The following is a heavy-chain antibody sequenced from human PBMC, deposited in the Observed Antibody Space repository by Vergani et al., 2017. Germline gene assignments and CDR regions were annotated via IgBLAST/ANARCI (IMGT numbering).Heavy chain of an antibody. D-gene: IGHD3-22*01. Sequence: EVQLVESGGGLVQPGGSLRLSCAASGFTFSSYSMNWVRQAPGKGLEWVSYISSSSSTIYYADSVKGRFTISRDNAKNSLYLQMNSLRAEDTAVYYCARGYDSSGYWYYYYYGMDVWGQGTTVTVSS. CDR1: GFTFSSYS. CDR3: ARGYDSSGYWYYYYYGMDV. J-gene: IGHJ6*02. V-gene: IGHV3-48*01. CDR2: ISSSSSTI.